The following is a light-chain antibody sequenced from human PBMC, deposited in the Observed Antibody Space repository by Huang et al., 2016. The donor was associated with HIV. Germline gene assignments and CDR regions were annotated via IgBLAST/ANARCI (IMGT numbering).Light chain of an antibody. CDR2: GAS. J-gene: IGKJ1*01. V-gene: IGKV1-6*01. CDR1: QGITDD. Sequence: AIQMTQSPSSLSASVGDRVTITCRASQGITDDLAWDQQKPGKAPKLLLSGASTLRSGVPSRFSGSGSGTDFTLTISSLQPEDYATYYCLQDHNYPRTFGQGTKVEI. CDR3: LQDHNYPRT.